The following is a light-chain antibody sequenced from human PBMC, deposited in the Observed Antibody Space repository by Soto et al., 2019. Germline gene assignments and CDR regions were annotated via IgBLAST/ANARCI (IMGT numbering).Light chain of an antibody. Sequence: QSVLTQPPSASGSPGQSVTISCTGTSSDVGGYDYVSWYQQRPGKAPKLLIHEVSNRPSGVSNRFSGSKSGNTASLTISGLQAEDEADYYCSSYTRSRAYVFGIGTKVTVL. CDR3: SSYTRSRAYV. J-gene: IGLJ1*01. CDR2: EVS. V-gene: IGLV2-14*01. CDR1: SSDVGGYDY.